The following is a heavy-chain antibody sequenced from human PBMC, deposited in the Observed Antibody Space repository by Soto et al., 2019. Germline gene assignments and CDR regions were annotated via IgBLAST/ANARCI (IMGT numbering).Heavy chain of an antibody. Sequence: ASVKVSCKASGFTFTSSAMQWLRQARGQRLEWIGWIVVGSGNTNYAQKFQERVTITRDMSTSTAYMELSSLRSEDTAVYYCAAPRPNRYYYYYMDVWGQGTTVTVSS. J-gene: IGHJ6*03. V-gene: IGHV1-58*02. CDR1: GFTFTSSA. CDR2: IVVGSGNT. CDR3: AAPRPNRYYYYYMDV.